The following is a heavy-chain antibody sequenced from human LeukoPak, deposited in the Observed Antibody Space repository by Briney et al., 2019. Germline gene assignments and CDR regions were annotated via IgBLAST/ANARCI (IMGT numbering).Heavy chain of an antibody. CDR1: GFTFSSYG. Sequence: GGSLRLSCAASGFTFSSYGMHWVRQAPGKGLEGVAFIRYDGSNKYYEDSVKGRFTISRDNSKNTLYLQMNSLRAEDTAVYYCAKTSEPRTGYFDYWGQGTLVTVSS. CDR3: AKTSEPRTGYFDY. J-gene: IGHJ4*02. CDR2: IRYDGSNK. D-gene: IGHD1-1*01. V-gene: IGHV3-30*02.